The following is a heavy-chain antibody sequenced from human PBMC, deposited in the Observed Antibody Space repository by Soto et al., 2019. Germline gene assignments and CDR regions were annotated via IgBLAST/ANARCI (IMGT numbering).Heavy chain of an antibody. D-gene: IGHD3-22*01. V-gene: IGHV3-30*04. CDR1: GFTFSRYA. CDR3: AREVYYDSSGYWPYYYYGMDV. J-gene: IGHJ6*02. Sequence: PGGSLRLSCAASGFTFSRYAMYWVRQTPGKGLEWVAVKSYDGRNKYYADSVKGRFTISRDKSKNTLYLQMNSLRAEDTAVYYCAREVYYDSSGYWPYYYYGMDVWGQGPTVTVSS. CDR2: KSYDGRNK.